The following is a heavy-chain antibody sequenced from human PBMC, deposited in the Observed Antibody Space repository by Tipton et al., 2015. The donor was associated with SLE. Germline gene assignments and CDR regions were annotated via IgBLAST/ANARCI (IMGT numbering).Heavy chain of an antibody. CDR3: ARGGGDFGLKN. D-gene: IGHD3/OR15-3a*01. CDR2: SHYSGNT. V-gene: IGHV4-31*03. Sequence: TLSLTCTVSGGSISSYYWSWIRQHPGKGLEWIGYSHYSGNTYYNTSLKSRVTISVDTSKNQFSLKLSSVTAADTAVYYCARGGGDFGLKNWGQGTLVTVSS. J-gene: IGHJ4*02. CDR1: GGSISSYY.